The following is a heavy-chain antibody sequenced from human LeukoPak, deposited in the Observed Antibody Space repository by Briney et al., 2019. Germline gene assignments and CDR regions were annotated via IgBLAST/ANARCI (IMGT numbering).Heavy chain of an antibody. CDR2: ISHAGNT. CDR1: GYPISSGYY. Sequence: PSETLSLTCTVSGYPISSGYYWGWIRQPPGKGLECIGSISHAGNTYYNPSLKSRVTISVDTSKNQFSLKLSSVTAADTAVYYCARRWADYAPVDYWGQGTLVTVSS. D-gene: IGHD2-2*01. V-gene: IGHV4-38-2*02. J-gene: IGHJ4*02. CDR3: ARRWADYAPVDY.